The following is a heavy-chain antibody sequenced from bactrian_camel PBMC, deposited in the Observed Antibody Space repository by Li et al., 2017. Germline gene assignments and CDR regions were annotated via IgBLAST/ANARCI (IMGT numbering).Heavy chain of an antibody. CDR2: VASNGGST. V-gene: IGHV3S25*01. D-gene: IGHD5*01. CDR1: GFTFSGYW. CDR3: VSWYKRVGATNEYNY. Sequence: QLVESGGDLVQPGGSLTLSCTASGFTFSGYWMYWVRQTPAKGLEWVSGVASNGGSTEYADSIVGRFTISRDNAKNMVYLHMTSLKPEDTGVYYCVSWYKRVGATNEYNYWGQGTQVTVS. J-gene: IGHJ4*01.